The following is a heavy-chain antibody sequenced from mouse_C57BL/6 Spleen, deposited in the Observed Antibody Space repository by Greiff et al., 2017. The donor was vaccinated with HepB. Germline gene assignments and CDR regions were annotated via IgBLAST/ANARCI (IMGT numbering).Heavy chain of an antibody. CDR3: ARNYGRYWYFDV. Sequence: VQLQQSGAELVMPGASVKLSCKASGYTFTSYWMHWVKQRPGQSLEWIGEIDPSDSYTNYNQKFKGKSTLTVDKSSSTAYMQLSSLTSEDSAVYYCARNYGRYWYFDVWGTGTTVTVSS. CDR1: GYTFTSYW. CDR2: IDPSDSYT. J-gene: IGHJ1*03. D-gene: IGHD1-1*01. V-gene: IGHV1-69*01.